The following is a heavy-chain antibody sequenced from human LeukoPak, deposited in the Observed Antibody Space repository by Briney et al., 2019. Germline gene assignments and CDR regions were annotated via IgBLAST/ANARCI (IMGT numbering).Heavy chain of an antibody. V-gene: IGHV5-51*03. CDR3: ARRGEDVSGFYNWFDP. CDR2: IYPDDSDT. Sequence: PGESLRISCKGSGYSFSNYWIGWVRQMPGKGLDWMGIIYPDDSDTRYNPSFQGQVTISVDGSVNTAYLQWSSLKASDTAVYYRARRGEDVSGFYNWFDPWGQGTLVTVSS. J-gene: IGHJ5*02. D-gene: IGHD3-22*01. CDR1: GYSFSNYW.